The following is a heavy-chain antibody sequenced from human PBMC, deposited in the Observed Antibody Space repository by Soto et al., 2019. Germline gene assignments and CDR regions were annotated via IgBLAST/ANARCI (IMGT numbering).Heavy chain of an antibody. J-gene: IGHJ4*02. D-gene: IGHD4-17*01. V-gene: IGHV2-5*02. CDR2: IYWDDDK. CDR1: GFSLSTSGVG. Sequence: QITLKESGPTLVKPTQTLTLTCTFSGFSLSTSGVGVGWIRQPPGKALEWLALIYWDDDKRYSPSLKSRLTIXKXXSKNQVVLTMTNMDPVDTATYYCAHRRVDYGDYGDWGQGTLVTVSS. CDR3: AHRRVDYGDYGD.